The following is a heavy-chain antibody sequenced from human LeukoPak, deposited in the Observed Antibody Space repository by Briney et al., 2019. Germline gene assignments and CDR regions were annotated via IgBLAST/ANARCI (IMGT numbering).Heavy chain of an antibody. V-gene: IGHV4-4*07. D-gene: IGHD2-2*01. J-gene: IGHJ4*02. CDR1: GGSISSYY. Sequence: SETLSLTCTVSGGSISSYYWSWIRQPAGKGLEWIGRIYTSGSTYYNPSLKSRVTISVDRSKNQFSLKLSSVTAADTAVYYCARHRYCSSTSCYFSSPFDYWGQGTLVTVSS. CDR3: ARHRYCSSTSCYFSSPFDY. CDR2: IYTSGST.